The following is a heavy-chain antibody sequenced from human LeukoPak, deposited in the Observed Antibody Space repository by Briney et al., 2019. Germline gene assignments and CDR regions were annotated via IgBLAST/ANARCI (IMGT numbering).Heavy chain of an antibody. CDR3: ARVLGSRYYYDSSGYLDS. J-gene: IGHJ4*02. CDR1: GYTFTSYG. Sequence: GASVNVSCKAYGYTFTSYGITWVRQAPGQGLEWMGWISTNNGNTNYAQKFQGRVTMTTDTPTSTAYMELRSLRSDDTAVYFCARVLGSRYYYDSSGYLDSWGQGTLVIVSS. V-gene: IGHV1-18*01. D-gene: IGHD3-22*01. CDR2: ISTNNGNT.